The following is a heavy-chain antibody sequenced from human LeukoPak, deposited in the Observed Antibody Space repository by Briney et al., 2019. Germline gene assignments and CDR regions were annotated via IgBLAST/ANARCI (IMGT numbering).Heavy chain of an antibody. V-gene: IGHV4-30-4*01. D-gene: IGHD3-9*01. Sequence: SETLSLTCTVSGGSISSGDYYWSWIRQPPGKCLEWIGYIYYSGSTYYNPSLKSRVTISVDTSKNQFSLKLSSVSGEDTGVYYCARSRGLRYFDWLRPEGLDPWGQGTLVSVSS. J-gene: IGHJ5*02. CDR2: IYYSGST. CDR3: ARSRGLRYFDWLRPEGLDP. CDR1: GGSISSGDYY.